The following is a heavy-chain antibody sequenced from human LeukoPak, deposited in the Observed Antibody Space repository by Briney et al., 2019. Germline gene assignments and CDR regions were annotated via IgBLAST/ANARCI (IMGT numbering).Heavy chain of an antibody. CDR2: IYSGGST. D-gene: IGHD2-2*01. CDR1: GFTVSTYY. Sequence: SGGSLRLSCAASGFTVSTYYMTWVRQAPGKGLECVSVIYSGGSTYYAGSVKGRFTVSRDNSKNTLYLQMNSLRAEDTAMYYCARGLGYCTSTTCLLPFDYWGQGTLVTVSS. V-gene: IGHV3-53*01. J-gene: IGHJ4*02. CDR3: ARGLGYCTSTTCLLPFDY.